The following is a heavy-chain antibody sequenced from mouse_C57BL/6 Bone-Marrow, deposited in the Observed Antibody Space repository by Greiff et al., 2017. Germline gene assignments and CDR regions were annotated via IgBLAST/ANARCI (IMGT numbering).Heavy chain of an antibody. V-gene: IGHV5-4*01. J-gene: IGHJ2*01. CDR3: ARVRGRLRLNYFDY. CDR1: GFTFSSYA. Sequence: EVQGVESGGGLVKPGGSLKLSCAASGFTFSSYAMSWVRQTPEKRLEWVATISDGGSYTYYPDNVKGRFTISRDNAKNNLYLQMSHLKSEDTAMYYCARVRGRLRLNYFDYWGQGTTLTVSS. D-gene: IGHD3-3*01. CDR2: ISDGGSYT.